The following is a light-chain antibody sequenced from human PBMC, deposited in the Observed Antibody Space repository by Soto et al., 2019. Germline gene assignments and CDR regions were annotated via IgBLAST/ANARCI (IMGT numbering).Light chain of an antibody. CDR2: EVS. V-gene: IGLV2-8*01. CDR3: SSYAGSNNYVV. Sequence: QSVLTQPPSASGSPGPSVTISCTGTSIDVGGYNYVSWYQQHPGKAPKLVTYEVSKRPSGVPDRFSGSKSGNTAALTVSGLQAEDEADYYCSSYAGSNNYVVFGGGTKLTVL. CDR1: SIDVGGYNY. J-gene: IGLJ2*01.